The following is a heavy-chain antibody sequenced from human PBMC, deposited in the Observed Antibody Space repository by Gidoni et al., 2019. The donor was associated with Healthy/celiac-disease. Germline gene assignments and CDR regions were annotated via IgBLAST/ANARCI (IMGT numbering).Heavy chain of an antibody. CDR1: GFTFSSYA. D-gene: IGHD3-3*01. J-gene: IGHJ4*02. Sequence: EVQLLESVVGLVQPGWSLRLSCAASGFTFSSYAMHWDRQAPGKGLEWVSAISGSGGSTYYADSVKCRFTISRDNSKNTLYLQMNSLRAEDTAVYYCAKGPHPVSVFGVVIRSYYCDYWGQGTLVTVSS. CDR2: ISGSGGST. V-gene: IGHV3-23*01. CDR3: AKGPHPVSVFGVVIRSYYCDY.